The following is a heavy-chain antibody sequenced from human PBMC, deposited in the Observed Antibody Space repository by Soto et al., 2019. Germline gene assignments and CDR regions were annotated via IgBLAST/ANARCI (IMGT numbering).Heavy chain of an antibody. CDR3: AKWHTYNYDSPAFSGFDC. CDR1: GCTFSSSA. D-gene: IGHD3-16*01. V-gene: IGHV3-23*01. J-gene: IGHJ4*02. CDR2: VSGGDGSQ. Sequence: GSLRLSCTASGCTFSSSAMTWLRQAPGKGLEWVSAVSGGDGSQSYAGSVKVRFTISRYNSKNTLYLHMNSLRADDTAAYYCAKWHTYNYDSPAFSGFDCWGQGTQVTVSS.